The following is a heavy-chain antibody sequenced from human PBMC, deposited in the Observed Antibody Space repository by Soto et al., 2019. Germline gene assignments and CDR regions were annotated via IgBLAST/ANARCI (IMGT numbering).Heavy chain of an antibody. CDR1: GYTFTSYA. V-gene: IGHV1-3*01. CDR3: ARFGSAPYYYYGVDV. CDR2: INAGNGNT. Sequence: ASVKVSCKASGYTFTSYAMHWVRQAPGQRLEWMGWINAGNGNTKYSQKFQGRVTITRDTSASTAYMELSSLRSEDTAVYYCARFGSAPYYYYGVDVWGQGTKVTVSS. J-gene: IGHJ6*02. D-gene: IGHD3-10*01.